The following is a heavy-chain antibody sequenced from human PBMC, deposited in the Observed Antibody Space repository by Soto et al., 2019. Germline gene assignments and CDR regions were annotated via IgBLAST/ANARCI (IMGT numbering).Heavy chain of an antibody. CDR2: IYHSGTT. CDR1: GASISERNW. Sequence: QVQLQESGPGLVKPSGTLSLTCAVSGASISERNWWSWVRQPPGKGLEWMGEIYHSGTTNYNPSLNSRVTISMDRPRNQISLQLSSVTAADSAVYYCARHIGVTGTRGFDYWGQGALVTVSS. J-gene: IGHJ4*02. CDR3: ARHIGVTGTRGFDY. V-gene: IGHV4-4*02. D-gene: IGHD6-19*01.